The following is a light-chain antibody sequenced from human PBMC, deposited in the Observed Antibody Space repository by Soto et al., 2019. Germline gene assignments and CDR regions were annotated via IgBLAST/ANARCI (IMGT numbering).Light chain of an antibody. V-gene: IGLV2-14*01. Sequence: QSVLTQPASVSGSPGQSITISCTGTSSDVGGYNYVSWYQQHPGKAPKLMIYEVSNWPSGVSNRFSGSKSGNTASLTISGLQAEDEADYYCTSYTSSITYVFGTGTQLTVL. J-gene: IGLJ1*01. CDR1: SSDVGGYNY. CDR2: EVS. CDR3: TSYTSSITYV.